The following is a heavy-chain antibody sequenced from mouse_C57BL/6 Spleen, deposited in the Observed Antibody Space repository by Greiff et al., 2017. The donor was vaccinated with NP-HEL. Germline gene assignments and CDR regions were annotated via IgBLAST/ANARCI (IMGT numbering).Heavy chain of an antibody. CDR1: GYSFTDYE. V-gene: IGHV1-15*01. CDR2: IDPETGGT. J-gene: IGHJ2*01. Sequence: VKLQESGAELVRPGASVTLSCKASGYSFTDYEMHWVKQTPVHGLEWIGAIDPETGGTAYNQKFKGKAILTADKSSSTAYMELRSLTTEDSAVYYCTRYNYGSSYGYWGQGTTLTVSS. CDR3: TRYNYGSSYGY. D-gene: IGHD1-1*01.